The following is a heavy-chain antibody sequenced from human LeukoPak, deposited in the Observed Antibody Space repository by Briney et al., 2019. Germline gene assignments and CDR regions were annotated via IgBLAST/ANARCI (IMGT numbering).Heavy chain of an antibody. CDR1: GFTLSDYY. CDR3: ARDRLRIFGVVTYMFDY. D-gene: IGHD3-3*01. Sequence: GGSLRLSCAASGFTLSDYYMSWIRQAPGRWLEWVAYISSSGSTIYYADSVKGRFTISRDNAKNSLYLQMNSLRAEDTAVYYCARDRLRIFGVVTYMFDYWGQGTLVTVSS. CDR2: ISSSGSTI. J-gene: IGHJ4*02. V-gene: IGHV3-11*01.